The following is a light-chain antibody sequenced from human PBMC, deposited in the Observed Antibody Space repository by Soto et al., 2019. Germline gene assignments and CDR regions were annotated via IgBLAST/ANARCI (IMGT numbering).Light chain of an antibody. V-gene: IGKV3-20*01. J-gene: IGKJ4*01. CDR3: QQYGSSPLT. Sequence: EIVLTQSPGTLSLSPGERATLSCRASQSVSSNYLAWYQQKPGQAPRLLIYGASSRAPGIPDRFSGSGSGTDFTLTISRLEPEDFAVYYCQQYGSSPLTFGGGTRWIS. CDR1: QSVSSNY. CDR2: GAS.